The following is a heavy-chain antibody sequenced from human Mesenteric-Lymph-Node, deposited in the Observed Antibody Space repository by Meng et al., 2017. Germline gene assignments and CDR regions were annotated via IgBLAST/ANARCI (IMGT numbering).Heavy chain of an antibody. D-gene: IGHD6-19*01. CDR2: INWNGGST. V-gene: IGHV3-20*04. CDR3: AKWARSIALAGLVDY. Sequence: GESLKISCAASGFTFDDYGMSWVRQAPGKGLEWVSGINWNGGSTGYADSVKGRFTISRDNAKNSLYLQMNSLRAEDTALYYCAKWARSIALAGLVDYWGQGTLVTVSS. CDR1: GFTFDDYG. J-gene: IGHJ4*02.